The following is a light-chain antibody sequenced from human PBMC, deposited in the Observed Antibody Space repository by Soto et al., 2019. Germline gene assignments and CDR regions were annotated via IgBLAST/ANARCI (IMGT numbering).Light chain of an antibody. CDR1: SSNIGTST. CDR3: AAWDDSLNGYV. CDR2: RNN. V-gene: IGLV1-44*01. J-gene: IGLJ1*01. Sequence: QSVLTQPPSASGTPGQRVTISCSGSSSNIGTSTVNWYRHLPGTAPKLLIYRNNERPSGVPDRFSGSKSGTSASLAISGLQSEDEADYYCAAWDDSLNGYVFGTGTKLTVL.